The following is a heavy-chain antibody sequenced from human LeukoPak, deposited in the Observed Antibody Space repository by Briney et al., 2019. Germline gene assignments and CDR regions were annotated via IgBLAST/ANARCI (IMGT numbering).Heavy chain of an antibody. V-gene: IGHV3-23*01. CDR2: ITAGGGST. Sequence: PGGSLRLSCVASGFIFSTYGRSWVRRAPEKGLEWVSTITAGGGSTYYADSVKGRFAISRDNSKNTLYLQMYSLRAEDTAIYYCVKGRYCGGTSCSYFDCWGQGTLVTFSS. CDR3: VKGRYCGGTSCSYFDC. CDR1: GFIFSTYG. D-gene: IGHD2-2*01. J-gene: IGHJ4*02.